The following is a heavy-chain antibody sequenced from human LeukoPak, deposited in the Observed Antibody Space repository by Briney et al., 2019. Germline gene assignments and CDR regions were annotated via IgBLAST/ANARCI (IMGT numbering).Heavy chain of an antibody. CDR1: GDSISSAY. CDR3: ARFPGSAEYRHYYYMDV. D-gene: IGHD2-15*01. J-gene: IGHJ6*03. CDR2: LYVNGSP. V-gene: IGHV4-4*07. Sequence: SETLSLTCTVSGDSISSAYWGWIRQSAGKGLEYIGRLYVNGSPNSNPSLKSRVTMSLDTSKNQFSLKLSSVTAADTAVYYCARFPGSAEYRHYYYMDVWGKGTTVTVSS.